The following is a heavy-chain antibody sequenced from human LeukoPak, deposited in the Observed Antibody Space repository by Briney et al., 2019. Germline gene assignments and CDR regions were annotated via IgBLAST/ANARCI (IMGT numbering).Heavy chain of an antibody. J-gene: IGHJ4*02. CDR1: GGTFSGYA. Sequence: SVKVSCKASGGTFSGYAISWVRQAPGQGLEWMGGIIPIFGTANYAQKFQGRVTITADESTSTAYMELSSLRSEDTAVYYCARIGAIQQLANHFDYWGQGTLVTVSS. V-gene: IGHV1-69*01. D-gene: IGHD6-13*01. CDR2: IIPIFGTA. CDR3: ARIGAIQQLANHFDY.